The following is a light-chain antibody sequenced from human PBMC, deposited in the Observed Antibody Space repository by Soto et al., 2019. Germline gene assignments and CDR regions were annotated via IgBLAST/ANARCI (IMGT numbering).Light chain of an antibody. J-gene: IGLJ2*01. Sequence: QSVPTQPPSASGTPGQRVTISCSGSRSNIGSNTVNWYQHLPGTAPKLLIYSNNQRPSGVPDRFSGSKSGTSASLAISGLQSEDEADYYCAVWDDSLNGPVFGGGTKLTVL. CDR1: RSNIGSNT. V-gene: IGLV1-44*01. CDR2: SNN. CDR3: AVWDDSLNGPV.